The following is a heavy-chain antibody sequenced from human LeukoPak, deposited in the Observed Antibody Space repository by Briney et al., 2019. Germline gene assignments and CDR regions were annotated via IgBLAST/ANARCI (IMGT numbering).Heavy chain of an antibody. D-gene: IGHD2-2*02. Sequence: PSETLSLTCIVSGGSISSYYWSWIRQPPGKGLEWIGYISYSGSTNYNPSLKSRVTISIDTSKNQLSLNLSSVTAADTAVYYCARGSAALAALPDYWGQGTLVTVSS. CDR1: GGSISSYY. CDR3: ARGSAALAALPDY. J-gene: IGHJ4*02. CDR2: ISYSGST. V-gene: IGHV4-59*01.